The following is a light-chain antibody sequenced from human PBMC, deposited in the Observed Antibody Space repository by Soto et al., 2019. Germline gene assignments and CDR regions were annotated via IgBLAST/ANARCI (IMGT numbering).Light chain of an antibody. CDR1: QSVSSS. CDR2: VAS. J-gene: IGKJ1*01. Sequence: VVMKTPGALSLAKEERATLSCRDSQSVSSSLAWYQQKPCQAPRCLMYVASSRATGIPDRFSGSGSGTDFTLTISGLEPEDFAVYHCQQYGSSPRTFGQGTKV. V-gene: IGKV3-20*01. CDR3: QQYGSSPRT.